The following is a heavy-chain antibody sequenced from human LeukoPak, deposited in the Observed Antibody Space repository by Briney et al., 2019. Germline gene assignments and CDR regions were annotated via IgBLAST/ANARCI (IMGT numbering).Heavy chain of an antibody. CDR1: GDSFTSVTDY. CDR2: GDYSGGT. D-gene: IGHD3-10*01. J-gene: IGHJ4*02. Sequence: SETLSLTCTVSGDSFTSVTDYWAWIRQPPGKGLEWIASGDYSGGTYYNPSLESRVAISVDTSKNQFSLKLSSVTAADTAVYYCARHLYGSGSYWSFDSWGQGTLVTVSS. V-gene: IGHV4-39*01. CDR3: ARHLYGSGSYWSFDS.